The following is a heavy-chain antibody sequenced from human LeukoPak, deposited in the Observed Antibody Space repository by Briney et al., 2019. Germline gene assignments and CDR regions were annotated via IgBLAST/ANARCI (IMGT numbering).Heavy chain of an antibody. D-gene: IGHD5-18*01. CDR3: AAAYIGGAMVTNAFDI. CDR1: GFSFTNSA. V-gene: IGHV1-58*01. CDR2: IVGGSGNT. J-gene: IGHJ3*02. Sequence: SVKVSCKASGFSFTNSAVQWVRQARGQRLEWIACIVGGSGNTIYVQKFQERVTITRDMSTSTAYMELSSLRSEDTAVYYCAAAYIGGAMVTNAFDIWGQGTMVTVSS.